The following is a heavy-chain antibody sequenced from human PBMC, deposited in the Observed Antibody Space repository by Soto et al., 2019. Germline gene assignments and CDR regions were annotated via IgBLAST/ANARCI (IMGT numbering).Heavy chain of an antibody. J-gene: IGHJ6*02. Sequence: EVQLVESGGGLIQPGGSLRLSCAASGFTVTSNYLTWVRQAPGKGLEWVSVIYRSGATYYPDSVRGRFTASRDYSHNTLYLQMDSLRVDDTAVYYCARDSGMIRGGDGVDVWGPGTTVTVSS. CDR2: IYRSGAT. V-gene: IGHV3-53*01. CDR1: GFTVTSNY. D-gene: IGHD3-10*01. CDR3: ARDSGMIRGGDGVDV.